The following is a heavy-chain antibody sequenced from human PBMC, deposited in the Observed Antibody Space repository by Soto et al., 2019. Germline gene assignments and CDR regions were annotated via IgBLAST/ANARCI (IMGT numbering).Heavy chain of an antibody. V-gene: IGHV1-18*01. D-gene: IGHD3-22*01. J-gene: IGHJ5*02. CDR2: ISAYNGNT. Sequence: QVQLVQSGAEVKKPGASVKVSCKASGYTFTSYGISWVRQAPGQGLEWMGWISAYNGNTNYAQKLQGRVTMTTDTSTITAYMELRSLISDDTAVYSCARLPITMICNWFDPWGQGPLVTVYS. CDR3: ARLPITMICNWFDP. CDR1: GYTFTSYG.